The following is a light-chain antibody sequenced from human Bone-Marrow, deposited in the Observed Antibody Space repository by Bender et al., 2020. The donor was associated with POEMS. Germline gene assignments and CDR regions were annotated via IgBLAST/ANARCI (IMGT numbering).Light chain of an antibody. V-gene: IGLV2-8*01. Sequence: QSALTQPPSASGSPGQSVTISCTGTSSDVGGYNYVSWYQQHPGKAPKLIIYDVNERPSGVPDRFSGSKSGNTASLAIFGLQPDDEADMYCCSHAGSAPHVFGTGTRVTVL. CDR3: CSHAGSAPHV. CDR1: SSDVGGYNY. J-gene: IGLJ1*01. CDR2: DVN.